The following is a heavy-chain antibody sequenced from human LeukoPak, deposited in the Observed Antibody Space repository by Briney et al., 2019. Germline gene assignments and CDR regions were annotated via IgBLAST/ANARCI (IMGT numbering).Heavy chain of an antibody. Sequence: SETVPHLRSVSGGHHDCVFYCWAWIRQPPGKRLEWIGSIYYSGSTYYNPSLKSRVTMSVDRSESQISLKLSSVTAADTAVYYCARHLKQQPHDYWGRGTLVTVSS. V-gene: IGHV4-39*01. CDR3: ARHLKQQPHDY. D-gene: IGHD6-13*01. CDR2: IYYSGST. CDR1: GGHHDCVFYC. J-gene: IGHJ4*02.